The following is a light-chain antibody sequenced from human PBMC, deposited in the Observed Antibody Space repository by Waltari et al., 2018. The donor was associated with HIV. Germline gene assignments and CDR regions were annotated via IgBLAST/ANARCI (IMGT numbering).Light chain of an antibody. Sequence: QSALTQPLSVSGSPGQSVTISCTGTSSDVGGSNSVSWYQQHPGKAPKLMIYDVSERPSGVPDHFSGSKSGNTASLTISGLQAEDEADYYCCSYAGSYTWVFGGGTKLTVL. CDR1: SSDVGGSNS. V-gene: IGLV2-11*01. CDR2: DVS. CDR3: CSYAGSYTWV. J-gene: IGLJ3*02.